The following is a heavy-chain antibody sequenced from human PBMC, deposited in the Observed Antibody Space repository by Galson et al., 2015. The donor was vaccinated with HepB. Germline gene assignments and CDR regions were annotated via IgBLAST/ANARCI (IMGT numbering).Heavy chain of an antibody. CDR1: GFTFSSYS. J-gene: IGHJ4*02. CDR2: ISSSSSTI. Sequence: SLRLSCAASGFTFSSYSMNWVRQTPGKGLEWVSYISSSSSTIYYADSARGRFTISRDNAKNSLYLQMNSLRAEDTAVYYCARDNPNEMEMATIRGDGDYWGQGTLVTVSS. D-gene: IGHD5-24*01. V-gene: IGHV3-48*01. CDR3: ARDNPNEMEMATIRGDGDY.